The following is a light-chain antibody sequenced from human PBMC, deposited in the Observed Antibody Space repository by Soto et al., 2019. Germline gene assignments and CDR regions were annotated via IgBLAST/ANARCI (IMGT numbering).Light chain of an antibody. V-gene: IGKV3-11*01. J-gene: IGKJ4*01. CDR2: DAS. Sequence: EIVLTQSPATLSLSPGERATLSCRASRSVGTYLVWYQQKPGQAPRLLIYDASKRATGIPDRFSGSGSGTDFTLTISSLEPEDSAVYYCQQRRAWPRVFGGGTRME. CDR1: RSVGTY. CDR3: QQRRAWPRV.